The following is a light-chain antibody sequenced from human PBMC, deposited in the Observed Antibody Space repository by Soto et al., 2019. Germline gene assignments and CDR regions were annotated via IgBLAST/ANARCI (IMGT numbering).Light chain of an antibody. CDR3: QQYYSYRYT. J-gene: IGKJ2*01. Sequence: DIQMTQSPSTLSASVGDRVIITCRASQTIDTWLAWYQHKSGKAPNLLIYDASTLQTGVPSRFSGSASGTEFTLTSNSLQTDDFATYYCQQYYSYRYTFGQGTKVEIK. CDR1: QTIDTW. CDR2: DAS. V-gene: IGKV1-5*01.